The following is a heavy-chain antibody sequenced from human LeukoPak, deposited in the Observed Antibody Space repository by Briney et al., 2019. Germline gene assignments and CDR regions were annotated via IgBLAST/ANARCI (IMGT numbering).Heavy chain of an antibody. D-gene: IGHD1-26*01. J-gene: IGHJ4*02. CDR2: IYHSGST. CDR1: GGSISTYY. Sequence: SETLSLTCTVSGGSISTYYWNWIRQPPGKGLEWIGYIYHSGSTNYNPSLQSRVTISVDTSKNQFSLNLNSVTAADTAVYYCARDRRRSGSQILYDYWGQGTLVTVSS. CDR3: ARDRRRSGSQILYDY. V-gene: IGHV4-59*01.